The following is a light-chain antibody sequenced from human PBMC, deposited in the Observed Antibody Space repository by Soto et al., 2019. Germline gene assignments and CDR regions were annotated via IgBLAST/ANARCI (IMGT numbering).Light chain of an antibody. CDR3: QQYNSAPQGGFT. CDR1: QGISNY. Sequence: DIQMTQSPSSLSASVGDRVTITCRASQGISNYLAWYQQKPGKVPKLLIYAASTLQSGVPSRFSGSGSGTDFTLTISSLQPEDVATYYCQQYNSAPQGGFTFGPGTKVDIK. CDR2: AAS. V-gene: IGKV1-27*01. J-gene: IGKJ3*01.